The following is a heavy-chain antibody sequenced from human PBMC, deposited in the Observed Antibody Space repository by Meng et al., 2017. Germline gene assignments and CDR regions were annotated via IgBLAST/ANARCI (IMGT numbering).Heavy chain of an antibody. CDR3: ARGGYSSGWPYFDY. D-gene: IGHD6-19*01. CDR1: GFTFSSYG. Sequence: VGSGGGGGPPGGSLRLSWAASGFTFSSYGMHWVRQAPGKGLEWVAVIWYDGSNKYYADSVKGRFTISRDNSKNTLYLQMNSLRAEDTAVYYCARGGYSSGWPYFDYWGQGTLVTVSS. V-gene: IGHV3-33*01. J-gene: IGHJ4*02. CDR2: IWYDGSNK.